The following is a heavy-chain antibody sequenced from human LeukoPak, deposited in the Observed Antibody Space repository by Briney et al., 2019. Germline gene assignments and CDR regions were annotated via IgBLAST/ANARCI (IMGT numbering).Heavy chain of an antibody. V-gene: IGHV3-66*01. D-gene: IGHD3-9*01. CDR1: GFTVSSNY. Sequence: HPGGSLRLSCAVSGFTVSSNYMSWVRQAPGKGLEWVSIIYSGGSTYYADSVKGRFTISRDSSKNTPYLQMNSLRAEDTAVYYCAKVRRPYDTWAFDIWGQGTMVTVSS. CDR2: IYSGGST. J-gene: IGHJ3*02. CDR3: AKVRRPYDTWAFDI.